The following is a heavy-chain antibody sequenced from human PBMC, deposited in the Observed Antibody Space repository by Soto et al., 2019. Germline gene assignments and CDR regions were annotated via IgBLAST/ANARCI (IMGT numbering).Heavy chain of an antibody. Sequence: QVQLVESGGGVVQPGRSLRLSCVGSGFPFWHYGMHWVRQAPGKGLEWVAGIWSYGKKESYAELVKGRFAISRDNFKDTLYLQINSLRAEDTAVYYCAIDRDGGWLHMDVWGQGTTVTVSS. CDR1: GFPFWHYG. CDR2: IWSYGKKE. D-gene: IGHD6-19*01. V-gene: IGHV3-33*03. CDR3: AIDRDGGWLHMDV. J-gene: IGHJ6*02.